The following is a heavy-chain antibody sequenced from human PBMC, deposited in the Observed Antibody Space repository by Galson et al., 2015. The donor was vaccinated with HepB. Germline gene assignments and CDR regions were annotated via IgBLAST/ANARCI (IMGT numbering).Heavy chain of an antibody. CDR3: ASRVVVAATGNYGMDV. V-gene: IGHV1-69*04. D-gene: IGHD2-15*01. CDR2: IIPILGIA. Sequence: SVKVSCKASGGTFSSYAIGWVRQAPGQGLEWMGRIIPILGIANYAQKFQGRVTITADKSTSTAYMELSSLRSEDTAVYYCASRVVVAATGNYGMDVWGQGTTVTVSS. J-gene: IGHJ6*02. CDR1: GGTFSSYA.